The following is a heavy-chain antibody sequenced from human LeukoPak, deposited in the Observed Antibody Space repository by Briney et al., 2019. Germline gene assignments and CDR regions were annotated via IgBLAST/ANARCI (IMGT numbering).Heavy chain of an antibody. CDR2: INHSGST. V-gene: IGHV4-34*01. CDR1: GGSFSGYY. Sequence: SETLSLTCAVYGGSFSGYYWSWIRQPQGKGLEWIGEINHSGSTNYNPSLKSRVTISVDTSKNQFSLKLSSVTAADTAVYYCARRLKVRGVGYYMDVWGKGTTVTISS. J-gene: IGHJ6*03. D-gene: IGHD3-10*01. CDR3: ARRLKVRGVGYYMDV.